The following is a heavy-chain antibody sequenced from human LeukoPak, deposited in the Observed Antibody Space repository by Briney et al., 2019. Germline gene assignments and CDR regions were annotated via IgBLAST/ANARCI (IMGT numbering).Heavy chain of an antibody. J-gene: IGHJ6*04. V-gene: IGHV3-48*04. CDR3: AELGITMIGGV. CDR2: ISTSGSTI. CDR1: GFTFSSYS. Sequence: GGSLRLSCAASGFTFSSYSMSWIRQAPGKGLEWVSYISTSGSTIYYADSVKGRFTISRDNAKNSLYLQMNSLRAEDTAVYYCAELGITMIGGVWGKGTTVTISS. D-gene: IGHD3-10*02.